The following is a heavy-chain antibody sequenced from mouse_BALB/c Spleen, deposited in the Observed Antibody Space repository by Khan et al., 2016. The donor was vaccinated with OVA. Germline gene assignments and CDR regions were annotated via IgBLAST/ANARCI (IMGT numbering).Heavy chain of an antibody. CDR3: ARTPGYYGSNYFDY. J-gene: IGHJ2*01. CDR1: GFTFSSYA. D-gene: IGHD1-1*01. V-gene: IGHV5-9-3*01. Sequence: EVELVESGGGLVKPGGSLKLSCAASGFTFSSYALSWVRQTPEKRLEWVATISSGGSYTYYPGSVKGRFTISRDTARNTLYLQMSSLRTEDTATSYCARTPGYYGSNYFDYWGQGSTLTVSS. CDR2: ISSGGSYT.